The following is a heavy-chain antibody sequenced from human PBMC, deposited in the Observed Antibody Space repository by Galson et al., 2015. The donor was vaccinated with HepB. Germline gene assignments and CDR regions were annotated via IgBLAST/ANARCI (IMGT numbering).Heavy chain of an antibody. V-gene: IGHV3-53*01. Sequence: SLRLSCAASGFTVSSNYMSWVRQAPGKGLEWVSVIYSGGSTYYADSVKGRFTISRDNSKNTLYLQMNSLRAEDTAVYYCARGGRAAAGTVGYWGQGTLVTVSS. CDR3: ARGGRAAAGTVGY. J-gene: IGHJ4*02. CDR1: GFTVSSNY. CDR2: IYSGGST. D-gene: IGHD6-13*01.